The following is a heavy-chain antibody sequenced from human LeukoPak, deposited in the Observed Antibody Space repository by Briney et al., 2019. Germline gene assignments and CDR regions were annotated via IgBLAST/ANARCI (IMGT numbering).Heavy chain of an antibody. CDR1: GYTLRDYY. Sequence: ASVNVSCEASGYTLRDYYIYWVRQAPGQGLEWLGWLNPHSGGTNYAQKFQGRVTLTSDTSISTAYMELTPLTSDDTAIYYCARGLRIINGLDVWGQGTTVILSS. J-gene: IGHJ6*02. V-gene: IGHV1-2*02. D-gene: IGHD2-15*01. CDR3: ARGLRIINGLDV. CDR2: LNPHSGGT.